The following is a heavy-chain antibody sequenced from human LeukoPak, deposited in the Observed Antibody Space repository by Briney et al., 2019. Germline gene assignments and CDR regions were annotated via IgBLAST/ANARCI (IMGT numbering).Heavy chain of an antibody. CDR1: GFTFSDHY. D-gene: IGHD2-2*01. CDR2: SRNKANSYTT. Sequence: GGSLRLSCATSGFTFSDHYMDWVRQAPGKGLEWVGRSRNKANSYTTEYAASVKGRFTISRDDSKNSLYLQMNSLKTEDTAAYYCARGYRSRTSCYLEYFYGMDVWGKGTTVTVSS. J-gene: IGHJ6*04. V-gene: IGHV3-72*01. CDR3: ARGYRSRTSCYLEYFYGMDV.